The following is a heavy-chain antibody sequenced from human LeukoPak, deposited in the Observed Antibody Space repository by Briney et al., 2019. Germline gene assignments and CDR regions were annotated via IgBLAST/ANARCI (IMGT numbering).Heavy chain of an antibody. Sequence: PGGSLRLSCVASGFPFRDYYFSWVRQAPGQGLEWLSFISAGGNIIHYEDSVKGRFTISRDDAKNSVFLQMDSLRTEDTALYYCARHMVITPFDSWGQGTLVTVSS. CDR3: ARHMVITPFDS. D-gene: IGHD4/OR15-4a*01. CDR2: ISAGGNII. CDR1: GFPFRDYY. J-gene: IGHJ4*02. V-gene: IGHV3-11*01.